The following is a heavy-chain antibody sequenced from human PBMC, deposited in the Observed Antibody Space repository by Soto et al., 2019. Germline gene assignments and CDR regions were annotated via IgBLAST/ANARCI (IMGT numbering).Heavy chain of an antibody. V-gene: IGHV6-1*01. Sequence: QVQLQQSGPGLVKPSQTLSLTCAISGDSVSSNSAAWNWIRQSPSRGLEWLGRTYYRSKWYNDYAVSVKSRITLNPDTSKNQVSLQLNSVTPEDTAVYSGARGAYYDYVWGSYRYDFDYWGQGTLVTVSS. J-gene: IGHJ4*02. CDR3: ARGAYYDYVWGSYRYDFDY. CDR2: TYYRSKWYN. CDR1: GDSVSSNSAA. D-gene: IGHD3-16*02.